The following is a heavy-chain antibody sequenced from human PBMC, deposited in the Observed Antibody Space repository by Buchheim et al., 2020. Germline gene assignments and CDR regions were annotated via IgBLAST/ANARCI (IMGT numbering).Heavy chain of an antibody. CDR3: AKIAVAGMFYFDY. J-gene: IGHJ4*02. Sequence: QVQLAESGGGVLQPGRSLRLSCAASGFTFSIYGMHWVRQAPGKGLEWVALISNDGTYKYYADSVKGRFTISRDNSKNTLYLQMNSLRAEDTAVYYCAKIAVAGMFYFDYWGQGTL. D-gene: IGHD6-19*01. CDR1: GFTFSIYG. V-gene: IGHV3-30*18. CDR2: ISNDGTYK.